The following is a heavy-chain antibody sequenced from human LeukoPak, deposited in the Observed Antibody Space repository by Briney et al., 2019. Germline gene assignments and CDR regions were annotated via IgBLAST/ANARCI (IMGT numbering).Heavy chain of an antibody. Sequence: GGSLRLSCAASGFTFSSYGMHWVRQAPGKGLEWVAVISYDGSNKYYADSVKGRFTISRDNSKNTLYLQMNSLRVEDTAVYYCARGAAYFDLWSGYRPLFDYWGQGTLVTVSS. CDR3: ARGAAYFDLWSGYRPLFDY. J-gene: IGHJ4*02. D-gene: IGHD3-3*01. CDR1: GFTFSSYG. V-gene: IGHV3-30*03. CDR2: ISYDGSNK.